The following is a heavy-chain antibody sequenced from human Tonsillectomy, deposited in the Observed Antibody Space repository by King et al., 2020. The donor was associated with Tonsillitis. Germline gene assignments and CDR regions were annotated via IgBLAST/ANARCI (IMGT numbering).Heavy chain of an antibody. V-gene: IGHV3-15*01. CDR2: IKSKTDGGTT. Sequence: EVQLVESGGGLVKPGGSLRLSCAASGFTFSNAWMSWVRQAPGKGLEWVGRIKSKTDGGTTDYAAPVKGRFTISRDDSKNTLYLQMNSLKTEDTAVYYCTTGYRYYSYGMDVWGQGTTVTVSS. CDR1: GFTFSNAW. D-gene: IGHD1-1*01. CDR3: TTGYRYYSYGMDV. J-gene: IGHJ6*02.